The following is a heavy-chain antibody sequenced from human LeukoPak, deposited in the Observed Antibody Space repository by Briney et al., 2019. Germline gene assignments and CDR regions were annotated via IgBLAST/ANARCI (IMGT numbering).Heavy chain of an antibody. V-gene: IGHV3-11*01. J-gene: IGHJ3*02. Sequence: GGSLRLSCAASGFTFSDYYMSWIRQAPGKGLEWVSYISSSGSTIYYADSVKGRFTISRDNAKNSLYLQMNSLRAEDMALYYCAKDITNGYSSSGLDFRVNAFDIWGQGTMVTVSS. CDR2: ISSSGSTI. CDR3: AKDITNGYSSSGLDFRVNAFDI. CDR1: GFTFSDYY. D-gene: IGHD6-6*01.